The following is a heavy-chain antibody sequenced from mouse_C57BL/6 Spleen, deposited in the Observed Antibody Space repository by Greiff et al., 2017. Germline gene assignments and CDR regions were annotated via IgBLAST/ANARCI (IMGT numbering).Heavy chain of an antibody. D-gene: IGHD2-3*01. V-gene: IGHV5-6*01. CDR2: ISSGGSYT. CDR3: ARGLLEYAMDY. Sequence: EVLLVESGGDLVKPGGSLKLSCAASGFTFSSNGMSWVRQTPDKRLEWVATISSGGSYTYYPDSVKGRFTISRDNAKNTLYLQMSSLKSEDTAMYYCARGLLEYAMDYWGQGTSVTVSS. J-gene: IGHJ4*01. CDR1: GFTFSSNG.